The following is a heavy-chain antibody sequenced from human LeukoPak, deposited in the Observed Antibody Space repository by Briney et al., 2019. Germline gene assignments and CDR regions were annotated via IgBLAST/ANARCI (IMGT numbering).Heavy chain of an antibody. D-gene: IGHD3-10*01. J-gene: IGHJ6*03. V-gene: IGHV1-18*04. CDR2: ISTYNGNT. CDR1: GYTFTDYY. Sequence: GASVKVSCKASGYTFTDYYIYWVRQAPGQGLEWMGWISTYNGNTNYAQKLQGRVTMTIDTSTSTAYMELRSLRSDDTAVYYCARDLHRVVVRGVPHYYYYMDVWGKGTTVTISS. CDR3: ARDLHRVVVRGVPHYYYYMDV.